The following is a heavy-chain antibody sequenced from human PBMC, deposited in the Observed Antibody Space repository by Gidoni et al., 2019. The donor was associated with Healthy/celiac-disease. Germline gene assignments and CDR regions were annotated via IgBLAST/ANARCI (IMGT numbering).Heavy chain of an antibody. V-gene: IGHV1-24*01. Sequence: QVQLVQSGAEVKKPGASVQVSCKVSGYTLTDLSMHWVRQAPGKGLEWMGGFDPEDGETIYAQKFQGRVTMTEDTSTDTAYMELSSLRSEDTAVYYCATFIPHCSGGSCYSYYFDYWGQGTLVTVSS. CDR2: FDPEDGET. CDR1: GYTLTDLS. CDR3: ATFIPHCSGGSCYSYYFDY. D-gene: IGHD2-15*01. J-gene: IGHJ4*02.